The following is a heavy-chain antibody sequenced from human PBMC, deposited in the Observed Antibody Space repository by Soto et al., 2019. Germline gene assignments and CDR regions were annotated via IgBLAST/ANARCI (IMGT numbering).Heavy chain of an antibody. CDR3: ARHIAAAGTSFKLYNWFDP. D-gene: IGHD6-13*01. V-gene: IGHV6-1*01. Sequence: SQTLSLTCAISGDSVSSNSAAWNWIRQSPSRGLEWLGRTYYRSKWYNDYAVSVKSRITINPDTSKNQFSLQLNSVTPEDTAVYYCARHIAAAGTSFKLYNWFDPWGQGTLVTVSS. J-gene: IGHJ5*02. CDR1: GDSVSSNSAA. CDR2: TYYRSKWYN.